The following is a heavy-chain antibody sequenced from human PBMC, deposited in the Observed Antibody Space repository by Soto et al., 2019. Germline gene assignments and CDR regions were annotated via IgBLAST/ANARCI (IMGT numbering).Heavy chain of an antibody. CDR2: MNGDRDNT. D-gene: IGHD2-2*01. CDR3: ARRTIAYWYFDL. CDR1: GYNFVSYD. Sequence: QVHLEQSGTEVKSPGASVKVSCKASGYNFVSYDINWVRQAAGQGLEWMGWMNGDRDNTGCAQKFQGRLTMTKDTSRDTAYMGLSGLTSEDTAVYYCARRTIAYWYFDLWGRGTLVTVSS. J-gene: IGHJ2*01. V-gene: IGHV1-8*01.